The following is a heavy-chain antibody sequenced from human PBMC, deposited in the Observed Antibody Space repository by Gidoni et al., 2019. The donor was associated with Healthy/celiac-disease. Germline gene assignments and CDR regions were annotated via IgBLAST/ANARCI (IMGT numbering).Heavy chain of an antibody. J-gene: IGHJ4*02. V-gene: IGHV4-59*01. CDR1: CGSISSYY. CDR3: AREYSGSYYFDY. Sequence: QVHLQESAPGLVKPSETLSLTCTDPCGSISSYYWSWIRQPPGKGLEWIGYIYYSGSTNYNPSLKSRVPISVDTSKNQFSLKLSSVTAADTAVYYYAREYSGSYYFDYWGQGTLVTVSS. CDR2: IYYSGST. D-gene: IGHD1-26*01.